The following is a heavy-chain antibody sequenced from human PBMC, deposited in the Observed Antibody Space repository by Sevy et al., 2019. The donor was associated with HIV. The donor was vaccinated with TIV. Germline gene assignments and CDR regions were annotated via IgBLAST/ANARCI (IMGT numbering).Heavy chain of an antibody. CDR3: AKRSGSYLGLDY. D-gene: IGHD1-26*01. CDR1: GFTFNSYA. V-gene: IGHV3-23*01. J-gene: IGHJ4*02. CDR2: ISGSGGYT. Sequence: GGSLRLSCATSGFTFNSYAISWVRQAPGKGLEWVSAISGSGGYTYYADSVKGRFTISRDNSKNTLDLQMNSLRAEDTAVDYCAKRSGSYLGLDYWGQGTMVTVSS.